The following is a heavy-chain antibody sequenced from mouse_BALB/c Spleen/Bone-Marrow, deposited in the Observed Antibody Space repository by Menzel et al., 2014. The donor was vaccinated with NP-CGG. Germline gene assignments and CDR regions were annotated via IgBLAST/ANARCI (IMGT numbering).Heavy chain of an antibody. CDR2: ISSGGSYT. CDR3: ASGDVYFAY. J-gene: IGHJ3*01. V-gene: IGHV5-9-4*01. CDR1: GFTFSSYA. Sequence: EVKVVESGGGSVKPGGSLKLSCAASGFTFSSYAMSWVRQSPDKRLEWVAEISSGGSYTYYPDTVTGRFTISRDNAENTLYLEMSSLRSEDTAMYYCASGDVYFAYWGQGTLVTVSA.